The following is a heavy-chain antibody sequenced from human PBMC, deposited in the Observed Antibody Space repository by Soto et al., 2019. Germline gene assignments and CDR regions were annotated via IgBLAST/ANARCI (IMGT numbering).Heavy chain of an antibody. J-gene: IGHJ6*02. Sequence: EVQLVESGGGLVRPGGSLRLSCAVSGFTFRDYWMSWVRQAPGKGLEWVANIKQDGSDEYYVDSMKGRINISRDNAGNSLHLQMNSLGVEDTAVYYCARDRGYDAHDYYYNAMDVWGQGTTVTVSS. CDR1: GFTFRDYW. CDR3: ARDRGYDAHDYYYNAMDV. CDR2: IKQDGSDE. V-gene: IGHV3-7*01. D-gene: IGHD2-15*01.